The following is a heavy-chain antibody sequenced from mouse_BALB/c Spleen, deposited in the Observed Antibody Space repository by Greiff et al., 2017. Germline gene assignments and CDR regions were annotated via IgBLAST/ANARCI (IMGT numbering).Heavy chain of an antibody. J-gene: IGHJ1*01. D-gene: IGHD1-2*01. CDR1: GFTFSSFG. Sequence: EVQLQQSGGGLVQPGGSRKLSCAASGFTFSSFGMHWVRQAPEKGLEWVAYISSGSSTIYYADTVKGRFTISRDNPKNTLFLQMTSLRSEDTAMYYCASDGAWYFDVWGAGTTVTVSS. CDR3: ASDGAWYFDV. CDR2: ISSGSSTI. V-gene: IGHV5-17*02.